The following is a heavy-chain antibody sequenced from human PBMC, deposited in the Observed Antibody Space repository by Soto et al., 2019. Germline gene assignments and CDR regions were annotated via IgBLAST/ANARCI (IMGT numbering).Heavy chain of an antibody. Sequence: SETLSLTCTVSGVSITSNSHYWGWIRQPPGKGLECIGNIYYDGNTYYNPSLKSRVTVSLDTSKNQFSLRLNSVTAADTAVYYCARLGGSYAVPHFDYWGQGTLVTVSS. D-gene: IGHD1-26*01. CDR3: ARLGGSYAVPHFDY. CDR1: GVSITSNSHY. J-gene: IGHJ4*02. CDR2: IYYDGNT. V-gene: IGHV4-39*01.